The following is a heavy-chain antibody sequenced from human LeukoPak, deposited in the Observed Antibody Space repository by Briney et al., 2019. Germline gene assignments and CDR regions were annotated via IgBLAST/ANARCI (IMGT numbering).Heavy chain of an antibody. D-gene: IGHD2-2*01. CDR1: GGSISSYY. CDR3: ARYCSSTSCPGARGNNWFDP. Sequence: SETLSLTCTVSGGSISSYYWSWIRQPPGKGLEWIGYIYYSGSTNYNPSLKSRVTISMDTSKNQFSLKLSSVTAADTAVYYCARYCSSTSCPGARGNNWFDPWGQGTLVTVSS. J-gene: IGHJ5*02. CDR2: IYYSGST. V-gene: IGHV4-59*01.